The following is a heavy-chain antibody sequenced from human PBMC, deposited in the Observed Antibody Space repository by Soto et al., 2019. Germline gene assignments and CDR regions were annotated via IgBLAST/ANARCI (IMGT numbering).Heavy chain of an antibody. CDR3: ARDLGYYDFWSGYLPVYMEV. CDR2: IYYSGST. J-gene: IGHJ6*03. Sequence: SETLSLTCTVSGGSISSYYWSWIRQPPGKGLEWIGYIYYSGSTNYNPSLKSRVTISVDTSKNQFSLKLSSVTAADTAVYYCARDLGYYDFWSGYLPVYMEVWGKGTTVTVSS. V-gene: IGHV4-59*01. CDR1: GGSISSYY. D-gene: IGHD3-3*01.